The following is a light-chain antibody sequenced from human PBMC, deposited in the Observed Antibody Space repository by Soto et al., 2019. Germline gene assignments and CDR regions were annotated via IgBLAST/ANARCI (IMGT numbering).Light chain of an antibody. CDR3: QQYGSSPYT. CDR1: QSVSSNY. V-gene: IGKV3-20*01. J-gene: IGKJ2*01. Sequence: ENVLTQSPGTLSLSPGERATLSCRASQSVSSNYLAWYQKKPGQPPRRLIYDASSRGTGIPDRFSGSGSGTDFTLTISRVEPEDFAVYYCQQYGSSPYTFGQGTKLEIK. CDR2: DAS.